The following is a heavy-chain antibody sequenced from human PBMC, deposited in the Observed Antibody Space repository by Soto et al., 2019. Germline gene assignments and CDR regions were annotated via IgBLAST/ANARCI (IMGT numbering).Heavy chain of an antibody. CDR3: ARDAGGPADY. CDR2: IYYSGST. J-gene: IGHJ4*02. D-gene: IGHD2-15*01. Sequence: SETLSLTCTVSGDSVSSNSYYWSWIRQPPGKGLEFIGYIYYSGSTNYNPSLKSRVTISVDTSKNQFSLKLSSVTAADTAVYYCARDAGGPADYWGQGTLVTVSS. V-gene: IGHV4-61*01. CDR1: GDSVSSNSYY.